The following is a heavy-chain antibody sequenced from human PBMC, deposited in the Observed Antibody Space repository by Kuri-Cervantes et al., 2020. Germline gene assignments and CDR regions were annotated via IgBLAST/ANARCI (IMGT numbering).Heavy chain of an antibody. CDR3: ARVLKSSSRYYFDY. CDR1: GFTFSSYA. J-gene: IGHJ4*02. Sequence: GESLKISCAASGFTFSSYAMHWVRQAPGKGLEWVAVISYDGSNKYYADSVKGRFTISRDNSKNTLYLQMNSLRAEDTAVYYCARVLKSSSRYYFDYWGQGTLVTVSS. D-gene: IGHD6-13*01. CDR2: ISYDGSNK. V-gene: IGHV3-30-3*01.